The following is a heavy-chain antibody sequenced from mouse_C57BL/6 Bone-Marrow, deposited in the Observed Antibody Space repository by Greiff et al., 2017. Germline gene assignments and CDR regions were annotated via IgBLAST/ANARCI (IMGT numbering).Heavy chain of an antibody. V-gene: IGHV1-85*01. CDR2: IYPRDGST. Sequence: QVQLQQSGPELVKPGASVKLSCKASGYTFTSYDINWVKQRPGQGLEWIGWIYPRDGSTKYNEKFKGKATLTVDTSSSTAYMELHSLTSEDSAVYFCARDYGSSYWYFDVWCTGTTVTVSS. CDR1: GYTFTSYD. D-gene: IGHD1-1*01. J-gene: IGHJ1*03. CDR3: ARDYGSSYWYFDV.